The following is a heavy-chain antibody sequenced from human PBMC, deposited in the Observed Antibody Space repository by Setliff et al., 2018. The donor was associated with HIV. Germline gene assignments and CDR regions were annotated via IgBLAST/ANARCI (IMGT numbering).Heavy chain of an antibody. CDR2: IIPISGTA. J-gene: IGHJ6*03. V-gene: IGHV1-69*06. Sequence: SVKVSCKASGGTFSNYGMSWVRQAPGQGLEWMGGIIPISGTANYAQSFQGKVTITAAKSTSTAYMELTSLRFDDTAMYYCVRGVRSPPQYSYYDMDVWGEGTMVTVSS. CDR3: VRGVRSPPQYSYYDMDV. CDR1: GGTFSNYG. D-gene: IGHD3-3*01.